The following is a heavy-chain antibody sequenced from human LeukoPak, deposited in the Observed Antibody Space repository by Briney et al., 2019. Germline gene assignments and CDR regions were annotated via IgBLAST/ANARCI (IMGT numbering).Heavy chain of an antibody. Sequence: SETLSLTCTVSGGSISSGGYYWSWIRQHPGKGLEWIGYIYYSGSTYYNPSLKSRVTISVDTSKNQFSLKLSSVTAADTAVYYCARAVASGDYFDYWGQGTLVTVSS. CDR1: GGSISSGGYY. CDR2: IYYSGST. CDR3: ARAVASGDYFDY. D-gene: IGHD5-12*01. J-gene: IGHJ4*02. V-gene: IGHV4-31*03.